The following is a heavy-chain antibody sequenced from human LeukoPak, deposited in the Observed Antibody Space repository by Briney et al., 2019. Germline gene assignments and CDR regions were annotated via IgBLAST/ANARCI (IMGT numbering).Heavy chain of an antibody. CDR2: ISSSSSYI. V-gene: IGHV3-21*01. Sequence: PGGSLRLSCAAPGFTFSSYSMNWVRQAPGKGLEWVSSISSSSSYIYYADSVKGRFTISRDNAKNSLYLQMNSLRAEDTAVYYCARDHYQNTYYYDSSGYLIWGQGTMVTVSS. J-gene: IGHJ3*02. D-gene: IGHD3-22*01. CDR3: ARDHYQNTYYYDSSGYLI. CDR1: GFTFSSYS.